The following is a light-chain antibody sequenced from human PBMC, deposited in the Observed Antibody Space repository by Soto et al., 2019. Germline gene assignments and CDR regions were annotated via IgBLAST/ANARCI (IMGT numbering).Light chain of an antibody. J-gene: IGLJ2*01. CDR3: AAWDDSLNGLVL. CDR1: SSNIGSNT. V-gene: IGLV1-44*01. CDR2: SNN. Sequence: QSVLTQPPSASGTPGQRVTISCSGGSSNIGSNTVNWYQQLPGTAPKLLIYSNNQRPSGVPDRFSGSKSGTSASLAISGLQSEDEGDYYCAAWDDSLNGLVLFGGGTKVTVL.